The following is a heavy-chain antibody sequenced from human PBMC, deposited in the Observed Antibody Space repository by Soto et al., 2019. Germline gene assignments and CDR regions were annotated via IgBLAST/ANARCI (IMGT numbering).Heavy chain of an antibody. CDR2: SSGGSTTI. CDR3: ARDLGLREVTAAEITFDH. D-gene: IGHD2-21*02. Sequence: EVQLVESGGGLVQPGQSLRLSCAASEFTFSGYEMGWVRQAPGKGLEWISYSSGGSTTIHYADSVKGRFTISRDNAKNSLFLQMNSLRAEDTAVYYCARDLGLREVTAAEITFDHWGQGTLVTVSS. J-gene: IGHJ4*02. V-gene: IGHV3-48*03. CDR1: EFTFSGYE.